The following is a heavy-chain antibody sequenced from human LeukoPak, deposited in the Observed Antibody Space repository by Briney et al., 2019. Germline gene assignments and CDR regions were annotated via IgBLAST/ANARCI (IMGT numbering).Heavy chain of an antibody. CDR2: IIPILGIA. D-gene: IGHD6-13*01. CDR1: GGTFSSYA. CDR3: ARGLEQQLVLGAFDI. Sequence: SVKVSCKASGGTFSSYAISWVRQAPGQGLEWMGRIIPILGIANYAQKFQGRVTITADKSTSTAYMELSSLRSEDTAVYYCARGLEQQLVLGAFDIWGQGTMVTVSS. J-gene: IGHJ3*02. V-gene: IGHV1-69*04.